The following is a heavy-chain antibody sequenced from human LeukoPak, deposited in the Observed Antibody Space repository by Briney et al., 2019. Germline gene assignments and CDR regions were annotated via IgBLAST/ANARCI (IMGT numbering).Heavy chain of an antibody. J-gene: IGHJ4*02. Sequence: GGSLRLSCAASGFTFSDHYMDWVRQAPGKGLEWVGRTGNKANTYTTEYAASVKGRFTILRDDSKNTLYLQMNSLKTEDTAFYYCASGRTGTLDYWGQGTLVTVSS. D-gene: IGHD1-14*01. CDR3: ASGRTGTLDY. V-gene: IGHV3-72*01. CDR2: TGNKANTYTT. CDR1: GFTFSDHY.